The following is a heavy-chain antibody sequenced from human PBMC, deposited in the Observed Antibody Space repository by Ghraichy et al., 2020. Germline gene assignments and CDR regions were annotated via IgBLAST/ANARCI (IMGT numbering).Heavy chain of an antibody. CDR3: ARRRGTTMGDFDS. CDR1: GYSITSGYF. J-gene: IGHJ4*02. CDR2: ISHSGTT. Sequence: GSLRLSCTVSGYSITSGYFWGWIRQPPGKGLEWIGDISHSGTTYYNPSLKSRVTISIDMSKNHFSLKLSSVTAADTAVYSCARRRGTTMGDFDSWGRGTLVTVSS. V-gene: IGHV4-38-2*02. D-gene: IGHD1/OR15-1a*01.